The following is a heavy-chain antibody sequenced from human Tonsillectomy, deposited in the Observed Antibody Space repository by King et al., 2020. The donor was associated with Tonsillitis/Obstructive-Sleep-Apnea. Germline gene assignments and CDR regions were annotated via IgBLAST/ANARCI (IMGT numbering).Heavy chain of an antibody. CDR1: DDSISSGGYY. Sequence: QLQESGPGLVKPSQTLSLTCTVSDDSISSGGYYWNWIRQHPGKGLEWIGSIYYSGGTYYNPSLKSRVTISIDTAKNQFSLKVISVTAADTTVYYCESEYSETSRYYNYGMDVWGKGTTVTVSS. CDR2: IYYSGGT. D-gene: IGHD1/OR15-1a*01. V-gene: IGHV4-31*03. CDR3: ESEYSETSRYYNYGMDV. J-gene: IGHJ6*04.